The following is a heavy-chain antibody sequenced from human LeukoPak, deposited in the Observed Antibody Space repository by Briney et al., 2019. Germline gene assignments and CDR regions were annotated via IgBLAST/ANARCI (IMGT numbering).Heavy chain of an antibody. CDR3: ARDRYSSGWYGDFDC. V-gene: IGHV3-21*01. J-gene: IGHJ4*02. CDR2: ISSSSSYI. D-gene: IGHD6-19*01. Sequence: GGSLRLSCAASGFTFSSYSMNWVRQAPGKGLEWVSSISSSSSYIHYADSVKGRFTISRDNSNNTLYLQLNSLRADDTAVYYCARDRYSSGWYGDFDCWGQGTLVTVSS. CDR1: GFTFSSYS.